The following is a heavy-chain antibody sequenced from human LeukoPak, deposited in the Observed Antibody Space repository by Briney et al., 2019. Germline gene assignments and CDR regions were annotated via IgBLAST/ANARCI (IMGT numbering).Heavy chain of an antibody. CDR1: GYTFTDYY. V-gene: IGHV1-2*06. D-gene: IGHD2-2*01. Sequence: ASVTVSCTASGYTFTDYYIHWVRQAPGQGLEWMGRINANSGGTYYAQKFQGRVTMTRDTSISTAYMELSSLRSDDTAVYYCARSALGYCSSTRCFGFDYWGQGTLVTVSS. J-gene: IGHJ4*02. CDR2: INANSGGT. CDR3: ARSALGYCSSTRCFGFDY.